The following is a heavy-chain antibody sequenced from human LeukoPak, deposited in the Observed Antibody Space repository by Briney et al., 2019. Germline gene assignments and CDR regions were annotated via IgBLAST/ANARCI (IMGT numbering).Heavy chain of an antibody. CDR2: IYYSGST. V-gene: IGHV4-31*03. J-gene: IGHJ4*02. D-gene: IGHD3-16*02. CDR3: ARVTLGGLSPYFDY. Sequence: SETLSLTCTVSGGSISSGGYYWSWIRQHPGKGLEWIGYIYYSGSTYYNPSLKSRVTISVDTSKNQFSLKLSSVTAADTAVYYCARVTLGGLSPYFDYWGQGTLVTVSS. CDR1: GGSISSGGYY.